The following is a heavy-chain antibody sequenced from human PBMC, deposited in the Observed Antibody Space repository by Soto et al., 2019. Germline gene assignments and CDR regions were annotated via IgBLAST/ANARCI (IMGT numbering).Heavy chain of an antibody. CDR1: GYTFTSYD. CDR3: ARGLVRFLEWQGVIPFDP. J-gene: IGHJ5*02. CDR2: MNPNSGNT. V-gene: IGHV1-8*01. D-gene: IGHD3-3*01. Sequence: ASVKVSCKASGYTFTSYDINWVRQATGQGLEWMGWMNPNSGNTGYAQKFQGRVTMTRNTSISTAYMELSSLRSEDTAVYYCARGLVRFLEWQGVIPFDPWGQGTLVTVSS.